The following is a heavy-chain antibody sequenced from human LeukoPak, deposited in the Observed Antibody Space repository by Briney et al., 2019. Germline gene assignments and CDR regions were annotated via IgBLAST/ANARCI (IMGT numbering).Heavy chain of an antibody. CDR1: GFTFSSYS. J-gene: IGHJ3*02. V-gene: IGHV3-21*01. D-gene: IGHD6-13*01. Sequence: PGGSLRLSCAASGFTFSSYSMNWVRQAPGKGLEWVSSISSSSSYIYYADSVKGRFNISRDNAKNSLYLQMNSLRAEDTAVYYCARAPAAAAFDIWGQGTMVTVSS. CDR2: ISSSSSYI. CDR3: ARAPAAAAFDI.